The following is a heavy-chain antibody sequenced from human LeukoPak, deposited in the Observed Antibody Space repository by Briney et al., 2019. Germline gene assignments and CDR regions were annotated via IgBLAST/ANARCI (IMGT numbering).Heavy chain of an antibody. V-gene: IGHV4-4*07. CDR3: ARGTFDGSGYYLFDY. Sequence: SETLSLTCTVSGGSISTNYWSWLRQPAGKGLEWIGRIYNSGNTNYSPSLESRVTMSADTSKNQFSLQLSSVTAADTAVYYCARGTFDGSGYYLFDYWGQGTLVTVS. D-gene: IGHD3-22*01. J-gene: IGHJ4*02. CDR2: IYNSGNT. CDR1: GGSISTNY.